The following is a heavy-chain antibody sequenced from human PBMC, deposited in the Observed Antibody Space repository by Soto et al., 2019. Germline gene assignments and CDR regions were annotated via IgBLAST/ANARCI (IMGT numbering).Heavy chain of an antibody. CDR2: IYHSGST. D-gene: IGHD3-9*01. J-gene: IGHJ4*02. V-gene: IGHV4-4*02. CDR3: ARTYYDILTGYLGFDY. Sequence: SETLSLTCAVSGGSISSSNWWSWVRQPPGKGLAWIGEIYHSGSTNYNPSLKSRVTISVDKSKNQFSLKLSSVTAADTAVYYCARTYYDILTGYLGFDYWGQGTLVTVSS. CDR1: GGSISSSNW.